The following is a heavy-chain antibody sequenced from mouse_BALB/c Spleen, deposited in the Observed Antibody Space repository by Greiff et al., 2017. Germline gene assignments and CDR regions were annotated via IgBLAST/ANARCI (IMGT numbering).Heavy chain of an antibody. V-gene: IGHV4-1*02. J-gene: IGHJ4*01. Sequence: EVMLVESGGGLVQPGGSLKLSCAASGFDFSRYWMSWVRQAPGKGLEWIGEINPDSSTINYTPSLKDKFIISRDNAKNTLYLQMSKVRSEDTALYYCARFRLYYRYDEGYAMDYWGQGTSVTVSS. D-gene: IGHD2-14*01. CDR1: GFDFSRYW. CDR3: ARFRLYYRYDEGYAMDY. CDR2: INPDSSTI.